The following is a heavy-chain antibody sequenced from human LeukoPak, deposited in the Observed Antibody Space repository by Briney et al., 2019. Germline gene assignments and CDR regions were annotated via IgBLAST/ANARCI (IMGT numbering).Heavy chain of an antibody. Sequence: GGSLRLSCAASGFTFSSYWMHWVRQAPGKGLVWVSRINTDGSSTSYADSVKGRLTISRDNTKNTLYLQMNSLRAEDTAVYYCARDLYDSSGYSMDYWGQGTLVTVSS. CDR2: INTDGSST. V-gene: IGHV3-74*01. CDR3: ARDLYDSSGYSMDY. D-gene: IGHD3-22*01. J-gene: IGHJ4*02. CDR1: GFTFSSYW.